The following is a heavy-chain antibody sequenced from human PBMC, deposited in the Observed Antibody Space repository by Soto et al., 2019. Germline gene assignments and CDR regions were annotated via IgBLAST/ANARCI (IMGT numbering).Heavy chain of an antibody. J-gene: IGHJ5*02. D-gene: IGHD3-22*01. CDR2: IYWDDDK. CDR1: GFSLSTSGVG. CDR3: AHTRSLGSRGYPNWFDP. Sequence: QITLKESGPTLVKPTQTLTLTCTFSGFSLSTSGVGVGWIRQPPGKALEWLALIYWDDDKRYSPSLKSRLTTTNXXSXNXXFLTITNMDPVDTATYYCAHTRSLGSRGYPNWFDPWGQGTLVTVSS. V-gene: IGHV2-5*02.